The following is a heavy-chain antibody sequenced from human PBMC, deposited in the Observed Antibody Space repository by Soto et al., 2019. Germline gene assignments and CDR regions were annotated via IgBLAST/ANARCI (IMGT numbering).Heavy chain of an antibody. CDR1: GFTVSSNY. CDR2: IYSGGST. V-gene: IGHV3-53*04. J-gene: IGHJ4*02. Sequence: GGSLRLSCAASGFTVSSNYMSWVRQAPGKGLEWVSVIYSGGSTYYADSVKGRFTISRHNSKNTLYLQMNSLRAEDTAVYYCARTTVTTLIVYDYWGKGTLVTVSS. D-gene: IGHD4-17*01. CDR3: ARTTVTTLIVYDY.